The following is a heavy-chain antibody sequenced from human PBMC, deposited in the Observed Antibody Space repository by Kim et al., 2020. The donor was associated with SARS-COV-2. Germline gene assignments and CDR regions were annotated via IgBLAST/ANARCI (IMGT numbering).Heavy chain of an antibody. D-gene: IGHD2-8*02. Sequence: GGSLRLSCAASGFTFSSYSMNWVRQAPGKGLEWVSSISSSSSYIYYADSVKGRFTISRDNAKNSLYLQMNSLRAEDTAVYYCARDQSTGYYGMDVWGQGTTVTVSS. J-gene: IGHJ6*02. V-gene: IGHV3-21*01. CDR2: ISSSSSYI. CDR1: GFTFSSYS. CDR3: ARDQSTGYYGMDV.